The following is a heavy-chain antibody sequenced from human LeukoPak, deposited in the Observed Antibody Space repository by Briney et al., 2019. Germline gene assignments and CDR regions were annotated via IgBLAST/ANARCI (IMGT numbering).Heavy chain of an antibody. Sequence: PSETLSLTCAVYGGSFSGYYWSWIRQPPGKGLEWIGEINHSGSTNYNPSLKSRVTISVDRSKNQFSLKLSSVTAADTAVYYCARDGPSNIGETYSGSYYDDYWGQGTLVTVSS. CDR3: ARDGPSNIGETYSGSYYDDY. V-gene: IGHV4-34*01. CDR2: INHSGST. CDR1: GGSFSGYY. D-gene: IGHD1-26*01. J-gene: IGHJ4*02.